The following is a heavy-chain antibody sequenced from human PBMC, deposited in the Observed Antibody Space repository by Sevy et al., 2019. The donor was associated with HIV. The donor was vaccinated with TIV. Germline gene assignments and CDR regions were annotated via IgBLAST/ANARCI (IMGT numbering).Heavy chain of an antibody. Sequence: GGSLRLSCVVSGFDIRSNYMSWVRQAPGKGLEWVSHIYAGGTAYYADSVKGRFTFSRDDSKNTVSLQMRSLRVEASAVYYCASEYCSRGSCFFDYWGQGIQVPVSS. CDR3: ASEYCSRGSCFFDY. V-gene: IGHV3-53*01. CDR2: IYAGGTA. CDR1: GFDIRSNY. D-gene: IGHD2-15*01. J-gene: IGHJ4*02.